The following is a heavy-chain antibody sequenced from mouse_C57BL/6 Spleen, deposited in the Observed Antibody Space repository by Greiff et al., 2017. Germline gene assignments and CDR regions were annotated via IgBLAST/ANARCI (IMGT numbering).Heavy chain of an antibody. D-gene: IGHD2-3*01. CDR3: ARDGYLDFDV. J-gene: IGHJ1*03. Sequence: EVQLVESGGGLVQPGGSLSLSCAASGFTFTDYYMSWVRQPPGKALEWLGFIRNKANGYTTEYSASVKGRFTISRDNSQSILYLQMNALRAEDSATYYCARDGYLDFDVWGTGTTVTVSS. V-gene: IGHV7-3*01. CDR2: IRNKANGYTT. CDR1: GFTFTDYY.